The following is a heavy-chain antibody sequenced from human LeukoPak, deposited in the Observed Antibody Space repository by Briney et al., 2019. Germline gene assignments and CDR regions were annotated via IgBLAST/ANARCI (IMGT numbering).Heavy chain of an antibody. V-gene: IGHV3-7*01. Sequence: GGSLRLSCVASGLSFSSVWMSWVRQAPGKGLEWVANMKEDGSEKYYVDSVKGRFTISRDNVKNSLYLQMNSLRAEDTAMYYCATERVLSDYKSVFDIWGQGTKVTVSS. CDR3: ATERVLSDYKSVFDI. CDR2: MKEDGSEK. J-gene: IGHJ3*02. CDR1: GLSFSSVW. D-gene: IGHD3-10*01.